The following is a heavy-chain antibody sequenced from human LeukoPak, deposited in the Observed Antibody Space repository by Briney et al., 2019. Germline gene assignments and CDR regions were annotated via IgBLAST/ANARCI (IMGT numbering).Heavy chain of an antibody. D-gene: IGHD2-2*01. V-gene: IGHV3-48*04. J-gene: IGHJ4*02. CDR1: GFTFSSYS. Sequence: GGSLRLSCAASGFTFSSYSINWVRQAPGKGLEWVSYVSKSSDRIYHADSVKGRFTISRDNAKNSLYLQMDSLRAEDTAVYYCARDLLNDEGSSYFFDQWGQGTLVTVSS. CDR2: VSKSSDRI. CDR3: ARDLLNDEGSSYFFDQ.